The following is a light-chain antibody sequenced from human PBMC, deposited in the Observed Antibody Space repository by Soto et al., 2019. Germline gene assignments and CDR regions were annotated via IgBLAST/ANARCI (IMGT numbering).Light chain of an antibody. Sequence: DIQTTQSPSTLSASVGDRVTITCLATHSIISWLAWYQQKPGKAPKLLIYYGSSLEGGGTSGFSGSGSGREFTITISSLQADDFVTYYCQHYYSYSEAFGQGTKVDI. CDR2: YGS. V-gene: IGKV1-5*01. CDR1: HSIISW. J-gene: IGKJ1*01. CDR3: QHYYSYSEA.